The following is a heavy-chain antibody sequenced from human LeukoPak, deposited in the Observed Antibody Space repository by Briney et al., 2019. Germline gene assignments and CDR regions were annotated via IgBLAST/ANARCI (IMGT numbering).Heavy chain of an antibody. CDR2: IRYDGSNK. CDR3: AKDLTGDYGDFDFDY. Sequence: RPGGSLRLSCAASGFTFSSYGMHWVRQAPGKGLEWVAFIRYDGSNKYYADSVKGRFTISRDNSKNTLYLQMNSLRAEDTAVYYCAKDLTGDYGDFDFDYWGQGTLVTVSS. CDR1: GFTFSSYG. D-gene: IGHD4-17*01. V-gene: IGHV3-30*02. J-gene: IGHJ4*02.